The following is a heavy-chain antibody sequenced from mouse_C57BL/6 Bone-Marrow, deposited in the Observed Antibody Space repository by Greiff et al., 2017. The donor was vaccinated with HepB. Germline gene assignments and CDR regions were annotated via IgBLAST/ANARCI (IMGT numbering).Heavy chain of an antibody. V-gene: IGHV6-6*01. CDR1: GFTFSDAW. J-gene: IGHJ3*01. D-gene: IGHD2-1*01. CDR2: IRNKANNHAT. CDR3: TSTMVREWFAY. Sequence: EVKLVESGGGLVQHGGSMKLSCAASGFTFSDAWMDWVRQSPEKGLEWVAEIRNKANNHATYYAESVKGRFTISRDDSKSSVYLQMNSLRAEDTGIYYCTSTMVREWFAYWGQGTLVTVSA.